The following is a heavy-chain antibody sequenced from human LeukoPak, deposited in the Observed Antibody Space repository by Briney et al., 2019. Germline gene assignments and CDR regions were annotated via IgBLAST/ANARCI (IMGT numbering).Heavy chain of an antibody. CDR1: GFTFSSYA. CDR2: ISGSGGST. Sequence: GGSLRLSCAASGFTFSSYAMSWVRQAPGKGLEWVSAISGSGGSTYYADSVKGRFTISRDNSKNTLYLQMNSLRAEDTAVYYWAKGYYYDSSGYSDFDYWGQGTLVTVSS. CDR3: AKGYYYDSSGYSDFDY. J-gene: IGHJ4*02. D-gene: IGHD3-22*01. V-gene: IGHV3-23*01.